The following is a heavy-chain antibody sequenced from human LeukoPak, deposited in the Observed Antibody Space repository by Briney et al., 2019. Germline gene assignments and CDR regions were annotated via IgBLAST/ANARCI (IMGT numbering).Heavy chain of an antibody. V-gene: IGHV1-24*01. J-gene: IGHJ4*02. D-gene: IGHD6-19*01. CDR2: FDPEDGET. CDR3: ATYRIAVAGFDY. Sequence: ASVKVSCKVSVYTLTELSMHWVRQAPGKGLGWMGGFDPEDGETIYAQKFQGRVTMTEDTSTDTAYMELSSLRSEDTAVYYCATYRIAVAGFDYWGQGTLVTVSS. CDR1: VYTLTELS.